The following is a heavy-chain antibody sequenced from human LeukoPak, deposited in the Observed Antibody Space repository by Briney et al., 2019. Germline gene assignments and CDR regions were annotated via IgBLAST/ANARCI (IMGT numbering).Heavy chain of an antibody. Sequence: PGGSLRLSCAASGFTVSSNYMSWVRQAPGKGLERVSVIYSGGSTYYADSVKGRFTISRDNSKNTLYLQMNSLRAEDTAVYYCATELDYDAFDIWGQGTMVTVSS. V-gene: IGHV3-53*01. CDR3: ATELDYDAFDI. CDR2: IYSGGST. D-gene: IGHD3/OR15-3a*01. J-gene: IGHJ3*02. CDR1: GFTVSSNY.